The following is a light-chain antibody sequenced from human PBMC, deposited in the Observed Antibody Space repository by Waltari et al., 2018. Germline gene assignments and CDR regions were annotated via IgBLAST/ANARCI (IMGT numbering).Light chain of an antibody. CDR3: QTGGHGTWV. J-gene: IGLJ3*02. CDR2: VNSDGSH. V-gene: IGLV4-69*01. Sequence: QLVLTQSPSASASLGASVRLTCTLSSGHSSNVIAWHQQQPEKGPRYLMRVNSDGSHIKGDGIPDRCSGSSSGAERYLTISSLQSEDEADYYCQTGGHGTWVFGGGTKLTVL. CDR1: SGHSSNV.